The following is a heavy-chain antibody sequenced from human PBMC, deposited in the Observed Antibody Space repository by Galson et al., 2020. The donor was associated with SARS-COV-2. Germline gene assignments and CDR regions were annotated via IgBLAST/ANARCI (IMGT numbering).Heavy chain of an antibody. CDR1: GGSFSGYY. V-gene: IGHV4-34*01. CDR2: INHSGST. D-gene: IGHD4-17*01. CDR3: ASSFYGALLYYFDY. Sequence: SETLSLTCAVYGGSFSGYYWSWIRQPPGKGLEWIGEINHSGSTSYNPSLKSRVTISVDTSKNQFSLKLSSVTAADTAVYYCASSFYGALLYYFDYWGQGTLVTVSS. J-gene: IGHJ4*02.